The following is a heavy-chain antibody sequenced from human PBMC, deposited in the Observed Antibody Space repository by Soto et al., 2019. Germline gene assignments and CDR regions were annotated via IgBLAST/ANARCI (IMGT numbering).Heavy chain of an antibody. CDR1: GGSISSSNW. CDR3: AGTLWIFGVVGAFDI. J-gene: IGHJ3*02. Sequence: TLSLTCAVSGGSISSSNWWSWVRQPPGKGLEWIGEIYHSGSTNYNPSLKSRVTISVDKSKNQFSLKLSSVTAADTAVYYCAGTLWIFGVVGAFDIWGQGTMVTVSS. D-gene: IGHD3-3*01. V-gene: IGHV4-4*02. CDR2: IYHSGST.